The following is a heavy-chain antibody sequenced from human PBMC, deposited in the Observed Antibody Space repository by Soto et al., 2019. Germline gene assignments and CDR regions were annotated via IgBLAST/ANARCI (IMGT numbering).Heavy chain of an antibody. CDR3: ARDLGSGYDPGDY. D-gene: IGHD5-12*01. Sequence: QVQLVQSGAEVKKPGSSVKVYCKASEGTFNSYVFNWVRQAPGQGLEWMGGIISIFGTPNYGQKFQGRVTITADESTSTGFMELSSLTSEDTAIYYCARDLGSGYDPGDYWGQGTLVTVSS. CDR2: IISIFGTP. J-gene: IGHJ4*02. CDR1: EGTFNSYV. V-gene: IGHV1-69*12.